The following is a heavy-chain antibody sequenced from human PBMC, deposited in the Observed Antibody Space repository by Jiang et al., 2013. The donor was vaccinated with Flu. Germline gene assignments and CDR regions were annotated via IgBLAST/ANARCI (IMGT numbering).Heavy chain of an antibody. V-gene: IGHV4-34*01. Sequence: PSETLSLTCAVYGGSFSGYYWNWIRQPPGKGLEWIGEINQSGSTNQNPSLKSRVTISIDTSKNQFSLKLDSVTAADTALYFCARGQRVRHMIGTRYFQHWGQGTLVVVSS. CDR1: GGSFSGYY. J-gene: IGHJ1*01. CDR3: ARGQRVRHMIGTRYFQH. CDR2: INQSGST. D-gene: IGHD3-22*01.